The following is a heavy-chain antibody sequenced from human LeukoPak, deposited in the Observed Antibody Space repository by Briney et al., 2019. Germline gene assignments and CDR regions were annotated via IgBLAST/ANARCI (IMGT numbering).Heavy chain of an antibody. CDR2: ISGSSDAI. J-gene: IGHJ4*02. V-gene: IGHV3-48*01. Sequence: GGSLRLSCAASGFTFSGYSMNWVRQAPGKGLEWVSAISGSSDAIYYADSVKGRFTISRDNAKNSVYLQMNSLRAEDTAVYYCARDRGNSIVGSDFDSWGQGTLVTVSS. CDR1: GFTFSGYS. D-gene: IGHD1-26*01. CDR3: ARDRGNSIVGSDFDS.